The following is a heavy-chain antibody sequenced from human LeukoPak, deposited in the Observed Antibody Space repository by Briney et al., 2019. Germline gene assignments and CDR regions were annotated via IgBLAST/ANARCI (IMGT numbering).Heavy chain of an antibody. D-gene: IGHD6-19*01. V-gene: IGHV3-43*02. CDR3: ARESETSGWYDY. CDR2: ISGDGGST. Sequence: PGGSLRLSCAAPGFIFDNYAIHWVRQAPGKGLEWVSLISGDGGSTFYADSVRGRFTISRDNTRKSLSLQMSSLRCEDTALYYCARESETSGWYDYWGQGTLVTVSS. J-gene: IGHJ4*02. CDR1: GFIFDNYA.